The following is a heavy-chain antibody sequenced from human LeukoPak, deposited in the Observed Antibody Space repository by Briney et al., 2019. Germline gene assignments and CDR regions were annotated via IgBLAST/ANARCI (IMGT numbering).Heavy chain of an antibody. CDR3: ARGRDGYPNPIDY. CDR1: GGTFSSYA. Sequence: VASVKVSCKASGGTFSSYAISWGRQAPGQGLEWMGGIIPIFGTANYAQKFQGRVTITTDESTSTAYMELSSLRSEDTAVYYCARGRDGYPNPIDYWGQGTLVTASS. D-gene: IGHD5-24*01. J-gene: IGHJ4*02. CDR2: IIPIFGTA. V-gene: IGHV1-69*05.